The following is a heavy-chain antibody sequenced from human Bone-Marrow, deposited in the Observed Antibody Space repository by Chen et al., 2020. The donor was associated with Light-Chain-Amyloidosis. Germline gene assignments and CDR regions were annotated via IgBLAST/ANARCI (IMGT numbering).Heavy chain of an antibody. D-gene: IGHD6-25*01. CDR1: GFAVSDNY. J-gene: IGHJ2*01. Sequence: EVQLVESGGGLIQPGGSLRLSCAASGFAVSDNYMSWVRQAPGKGLEWVSLIYRVGTTYYADAVKGRFTISRDNSKNTLYLQMNSLRADDSAVYYCARDPEISSGGFDLWGRGTLVTVSS. V-gene: IGHV3-53*01. CDR2: IYRVGTT. CDR3: ARDPEISSGGFDL.